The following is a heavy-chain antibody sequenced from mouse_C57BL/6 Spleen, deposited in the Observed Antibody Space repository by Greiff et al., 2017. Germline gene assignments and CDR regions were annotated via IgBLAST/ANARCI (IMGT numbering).Heavy chain of an antibody. CDR3: ASGNWDEGEYFDV. CDR1: GYTFTSYW. V-gene: IGHV1-53*01. CDR2: INPSNGGT. Sequence: QVQLQQPGTELVKPGASVKLSCKASGYTFTSYWMHWVKQRPGQGLEWIGNINPSNGGTNYNEKFKSKATLTVDKSSSTAYVQLSSLTSEDAAVYYCASGNWDEGEYFDVWGTGTTVTVSS. J-gene: IGHJ1*03. D-gene: IGHD4-1*01.